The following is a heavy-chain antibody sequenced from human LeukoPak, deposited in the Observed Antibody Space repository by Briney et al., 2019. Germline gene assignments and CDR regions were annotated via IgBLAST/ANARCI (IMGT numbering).Heavy chain of an antibody. Sequence: GGSLRLSCAASGFTFSSYAMRWVRQAPGKGLEWVAVISYDGSNKYYADSVKGRFTISRDNSKNTLYLQMNSLRAEDTAVYYCASGSGYDSPFFDYWGQGTLVTVSS. CDR1: GFTFSSYA. CDR2: ISYDGSNK. CDR3: ASGSGYDSPFFDY. D-gene: IGHD5-12*01. V-gene: IGHV3-30*04. J-gene: IGHJ4*02.